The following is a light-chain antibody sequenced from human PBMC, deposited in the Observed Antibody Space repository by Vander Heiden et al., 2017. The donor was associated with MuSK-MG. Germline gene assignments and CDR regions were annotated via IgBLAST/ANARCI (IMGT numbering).Light chain of an antibody. CDR3: QVWDSSSDYV. Sequence: SYVLTQPPSVPVAPGQTARITCGGNNMGSKSVHWYQRKPGHAPGLDGEDDSDRPSGVPERGSGSNSGTTATITSSRVEAGDDAYYDCQVWDSSSDYVFGGGTKLTVL. V-gene: IGLV3-21*02. CDR1: NMGSKS. CDR2: DDS. J-gene: IGLJ2*01.